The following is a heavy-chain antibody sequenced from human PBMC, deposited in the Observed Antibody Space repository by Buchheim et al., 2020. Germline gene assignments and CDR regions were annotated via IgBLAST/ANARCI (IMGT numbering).Heavy chain of an antibody. J-gene: IGHJ4*02. CDR2: ISSSSSYI. V-gene: IGHV3-21*01. Sequence: EVQLVESGGGLVKPGGSLRLSCAASGFPFSSYSMNWVRQAPGKGLEWVSSISSSSSYIYYADSAKGRFTIPTDNAKNSLYLQMNSLRAEDTAVYYCARDSSGWNSNFDYWGQGTL. CDR3: ARDSSGWNSNFDY. CDR1: GFPFSSYS. D-gene: IGHD6-19*01.